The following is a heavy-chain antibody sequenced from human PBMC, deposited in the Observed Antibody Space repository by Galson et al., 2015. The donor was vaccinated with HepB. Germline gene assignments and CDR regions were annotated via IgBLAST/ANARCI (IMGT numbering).Heavy chain of an antibody. D-gene: IGHD3-3*02. CDR3: AKRIFEGGNYYYGMDV. J-gene: IGHJ6*02. CDR1: GFTFTNYA. Sequence: SLRLSCAASGFTFTNYAMSWVRQAPGKGLEWVSVISGSGSSTHYADSVKGRFTISRDNSKNTLYLQMNSLRAEDTAVYYCAKRIFEGGNYYYGMDVWGQGTTVTVSS. V-gene: IGHV3-23*01. CDR2: ISGSGSST.